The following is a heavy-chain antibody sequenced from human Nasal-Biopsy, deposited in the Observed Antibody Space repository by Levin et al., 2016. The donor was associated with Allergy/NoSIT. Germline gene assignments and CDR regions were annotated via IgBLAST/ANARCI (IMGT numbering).Heavy chain of an antibody. D-gene: IGHD1-7*01. CDR2: IWTDRSSG. CDR3: AREERQIRLELAKYYYYGIDV. V-gene: IGHV3-33*01. Sequence: GESLKISCAASGFSFNNYGMNWVRQAPGKGLQWVAVIWTDRSSGYYTDSVKGRFTVSRDSSRNTLSLQMDSLRAEDTAVYYCAREERQIRLELAKYYYYGIDVWGQGTTVTVSS. J-gene: IGHJ6*02. CDR1: GFSFNNYG.